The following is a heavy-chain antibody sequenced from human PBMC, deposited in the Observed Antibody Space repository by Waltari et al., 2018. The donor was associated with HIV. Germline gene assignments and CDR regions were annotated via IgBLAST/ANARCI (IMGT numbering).Heavy chain of an antibody. V-gene: IGHV3-74*01. CDR1: GFTCSRYW. D-gene: IGHD3-10*01. J-gene: IGHJ4*02. CDR3: VRGPNAWVGVDY. CDR2: LNTDGSHT. Sequence: EVQLVESGGGLVQPGGSLRLSCGASGFTCSRYWMPWVGQTPGKGLVWVTRLNTDGSHTGYADAVRGRFTISRDNAKSTLYLQMNSLKVEDMAVYYCVRGPNAWVGVDYWGPGTLVTVSS.